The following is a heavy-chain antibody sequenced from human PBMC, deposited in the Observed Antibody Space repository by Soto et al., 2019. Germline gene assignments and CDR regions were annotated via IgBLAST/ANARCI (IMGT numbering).Heavy chain of an antibody. V-gene: IGHV3-33*01. D-gene: IGHD3-22*01. CDR3: ASLGPTYYYDSSGYLDY. Sequence: GGSLRLSCAASGFTFSSYGMHWVRQAPGKGLEWVAVIWYDGSNKYYADSVKGRFTISRDNSKNTLYLQMNSLRAEDTAVYYRASLGPTYYYDSSGYLDYWGQGTLVTVSS. CDR2: IWYDGSNK. CDR1: GFTFSSYG. J-gene: IGHJ4*02.